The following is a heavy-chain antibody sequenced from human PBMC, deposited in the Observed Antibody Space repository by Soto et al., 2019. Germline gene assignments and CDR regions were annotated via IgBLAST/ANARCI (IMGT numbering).Heavy chain of an antibody. Sequence: GGSLRLSCAASGFTFSSYSMNWVRQAPGKGLEWVSYISSSSSTIYYADSVKGRFTISRDNAKNSLYLQMNSPRAEDTAVYYCAREGDYYDSSGYDAFDIWGQGTMVTVSS. D-gene: IGHD3-22*01. V-gene: IGHV3-48*04. CDR2: ISSSSSTI. CDR3: AREGDYYDSSGYDAFDI. CDR1: GFTFSSYS. J-gene: IGHJ3*02.